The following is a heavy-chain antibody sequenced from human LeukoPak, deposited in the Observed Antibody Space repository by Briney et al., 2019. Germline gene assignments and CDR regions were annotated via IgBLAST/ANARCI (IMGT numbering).Heavy chain of an antibody. CDR3: AKDPGRWEPNY. J-gene: IGHJ4*02. Sequence: GSLRLSCAASGFTLSSYGMSWVRQAPGKGLEWVSAISGSGGTTYYADSVKGRFTISRDKSKNTLYLQMNSLRAEDTAVYYCAKDPGRWEPNYWGQGTLVTVSS. V-gene: IGHV3-23*01. D-gene: IGHD1-26*01. CDR2: ISGSGGTT. CDR1: GFTLSSYG.